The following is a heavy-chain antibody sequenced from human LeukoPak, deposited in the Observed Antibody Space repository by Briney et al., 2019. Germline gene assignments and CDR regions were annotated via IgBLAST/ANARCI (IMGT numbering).Heavy chain of an antibody. V-gene: IGHV3-30*02. J-gene: IGHJ3*02. D-gene: IGHD6-19*01. CDR2: IWYDGSNK. Sequence: GSLRLSCAAFGFTFSSYGMHWVRQAPGKGLEWVAVIWYDGSNKYYADSVKGRFTISRDNSKNTLYLQMNSLRAEDTAVYYCANALAIAVALCDAFVIWGQGTMVTVSS. CDR1: GFTFSSYG. CDR3: ANALAIAVALCDAFVI.